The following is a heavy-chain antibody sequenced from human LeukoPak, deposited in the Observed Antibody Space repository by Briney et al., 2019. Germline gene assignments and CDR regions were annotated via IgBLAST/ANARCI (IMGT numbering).Heavy chain of an antibody. D-gene: IGHD3-10*01. CDR1: GYTFTSYG. CDR2: ISAYNGNT. Sequence: ASVKVSCKASGYTFTSYGISWVRQAPGQGLEWMGCISAYNGNTNYAQKLQGRVTMTTDTSTSTAYMELRSLRSDDTAVYYCARGMVRGVTPHYFDYWGQGTLVTVSS. J-gene: IGHJ4*02. CDR3: ARGMVRGVTPHYFDY. V-gene: IGHV1-18*01.